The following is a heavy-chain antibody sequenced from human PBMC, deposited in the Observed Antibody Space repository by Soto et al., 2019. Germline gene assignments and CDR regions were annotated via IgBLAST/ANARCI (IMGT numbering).Heavy chain of an antibody. Sequence: GGSLRLSCAASGFTFSSYSMNWVRQAPGKGLEWVSSISSSSSYIYYADSVKGRFTISRDNAKNSLYLQMNSLRAEDTAVYYCARGNTGIAAASSYWGQGALVTVSS. CDR3: ARGNTGIAAASSY. J-gene: IGHJ4*02. V-gene: IGHV3-21*01. D-gene: IGHD6-13*01. CDR1: GFTFSSYS. CDR2: ISSSSSYI.